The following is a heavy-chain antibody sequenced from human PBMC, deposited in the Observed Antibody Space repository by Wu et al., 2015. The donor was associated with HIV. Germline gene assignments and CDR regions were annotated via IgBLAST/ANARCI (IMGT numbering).Heavy chain of an antibody. V-gene: IGHV1-69*12. CDR1: GNTFSSSA. D-gene: IGHD2-21*01. J-gene: IGHJ6*01. CDR2: IIPVYGTP. Sequence: VQLVQSGAEVKSPGSSVKVSCKASGNTFSSSAISWVRQAPGQGFEWMGGIIPVYGTPNYAQKFLDRLTITADDSTTTVYMELSPLRFEDTAVYYCATTNRILINGGDYYHRYGMDVWGQGTTVTVSS. CDR3: ATTNRILINGGDYYHRYGMDV.